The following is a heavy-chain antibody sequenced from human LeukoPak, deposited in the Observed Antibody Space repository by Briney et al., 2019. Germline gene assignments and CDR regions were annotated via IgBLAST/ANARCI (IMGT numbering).Heavy chain of an antibody. CDR3: ARGRGYSYAKGYFDL. D-gene: IGHD5-18*01. CDR2: INHSGST. V-gene: IGHV4-34*01. Sequence: PSETLSLTCAVYGGSFSGYYWSWIRQPPGKGLEWIGKINHSGSTNYNPSLKSRVTISVDTSKNQFSLKLSSVTAADTAVYYCARGRGYSYAKGYFDLWGRGTLVTVSS. J-gene: IGHJ2*01. CDR1: GGSFSGYY.